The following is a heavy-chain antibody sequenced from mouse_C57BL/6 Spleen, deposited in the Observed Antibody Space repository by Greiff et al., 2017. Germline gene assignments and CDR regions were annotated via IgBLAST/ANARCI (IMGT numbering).Heavy chain of an antibody. Sequence: QVQLQQPGTELVKPGASVKLSCKASGYTFTSYWMHWVKQRPGQGLEWIGNINPSNGGTNYNEKFKSKATLTVDKSSSTAYMQRSSLTSEDSAVYYCARSDWDQAWFAYWGQGTLVTVSA. V-gene: IGHV1-53*01. CDR3: ARSDWDQAWFAY. CDR2: INPSNGGT. CDR1: GYTFTSYW. J-gene: IGHJ3*01. D-gene: IGHD4-1*01.